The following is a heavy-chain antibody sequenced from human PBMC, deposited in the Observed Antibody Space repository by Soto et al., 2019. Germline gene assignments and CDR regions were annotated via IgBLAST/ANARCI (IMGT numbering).Heavy chain of an antibody. J-gene: IGHJ4*02. CDR2: ISGSGGST. V-gene: IGHV3-23*01. D-gene: IGHD4-17*01. CDR3: AKDLLDYGDYSFVSDY. Sequence: GGSLRLSCAASGFTFSSYAMSWVRQAPGKGLEWVSAISGSGGSTYYADSVKGRFTISRDNSKNTRYLQMNSLRAEDTAVYYCAKDLLDYGDYSFVSDYWGQGTLVTVSS. CDR1: GFTFSSYA.